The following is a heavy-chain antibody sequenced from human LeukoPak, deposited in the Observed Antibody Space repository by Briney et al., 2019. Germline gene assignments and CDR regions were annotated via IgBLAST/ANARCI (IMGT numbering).Heavy chain of an antibody. CDR2: ISYDGNNK. V-gene: IGHV3-30*18. Sequence: PGRSLRLSCAASGFTFSSYGMHWVRQAPGKGLEWVAVISYDGNNKYYADSVKGRFTISRDNSKNTLYLQMNSLRAEDTAVYYCAKDLSARFGELLFFMDVWGKGTTVTVSS. J-gene: IGHJ6*04. D-gene: IGHD3-10*01. CDR3: AKDLSARFGELLFFMDV. CDR1: GFTFSSYG.